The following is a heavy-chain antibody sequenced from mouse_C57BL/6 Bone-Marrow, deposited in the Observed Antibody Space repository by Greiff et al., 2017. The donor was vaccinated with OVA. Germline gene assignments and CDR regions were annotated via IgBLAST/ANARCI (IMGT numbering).Heavy chain of an antibody. CDR2: INPNNGGT. CDR3: ARLPPLPPSYYAMDY. V-gene: IGHV1-18*01. J-gene: IGHJ4*01. Sequence: EVKLQESGPELVKPGASVKIPCKASGYTFTDYNMDWVKQSHGKSLEWIGDINPNNGGTIYNQKFKGKATLTVDKSSSTAYMELRSLTSEDTAVYYCARLPPLPPSYYAMDYWGQGTSVTVSS. CDR1: GYTFTDYN.